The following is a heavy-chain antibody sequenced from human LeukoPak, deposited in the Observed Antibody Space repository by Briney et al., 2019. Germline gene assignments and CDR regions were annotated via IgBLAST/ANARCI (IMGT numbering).Heavy chain of an antibody. CDR3: AKRSWEVTMIVVALPDYYYYMDV. CDR2: IYYNGCT. V-gene: IGHV4-61*01. D-gene: IGHD3-22*01. Sequence: PSETLSLTCTVSGRSLSCGSYSRSWIRQPPGEGLERLGYIYYNGCTDYNPSLKSRVTISVDTSKNQFSLKLSSVTAADTAVYYCAKRSWEVTMIVVALPDYYYYMDVWGKGTTVTVSS. J-gene: IGHJ6*03. CDR1: GRSLSCGSYS.